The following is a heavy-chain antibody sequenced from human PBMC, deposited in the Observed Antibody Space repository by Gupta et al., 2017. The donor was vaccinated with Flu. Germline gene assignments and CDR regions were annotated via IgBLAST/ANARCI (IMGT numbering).Heavy chain of an antibody. CDR1: GLIFRSYA. J-gene: IGHJ4*02. CDR2: ISGSGENT. D-gene: IGHD2-21*02. V-gene: IGHV3-23*01. CDR3: ASYGDHGGAFNY. Sequence: EVQLLESGGGLVQPGGSLRLSCTASGLIFRSYAMSWVRQTPGKGLEWVSAISGSGENTHYADSAKGRFSISRDNSKYTVYLQMNSLRVEDTAVYYCASYGDHGGAFNYWGQGTLVTVSS.